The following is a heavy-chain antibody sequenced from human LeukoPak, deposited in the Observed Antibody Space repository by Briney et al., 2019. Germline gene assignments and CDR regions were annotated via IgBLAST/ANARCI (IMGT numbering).Heavy chain of an antibody. V-gene: IGHV1-8*01. CDR1: GYTFTSYD. CDR3: ARAPPIIGVWFDP. CDR2: MNPNSGNT. Sequence: GPSVKVSCKPSGYTFTSYDINWVRQATGQGLEWMGWMNPNSGNTGYAQKFQGRVTMTRNSSISTAYMELSNLRSEDTAVYYCARAPPIIGVWFDPWGQGALVTVSS. D-gene: IGHD2/OR15-2a*01. J-gene: IGHJ5*02.